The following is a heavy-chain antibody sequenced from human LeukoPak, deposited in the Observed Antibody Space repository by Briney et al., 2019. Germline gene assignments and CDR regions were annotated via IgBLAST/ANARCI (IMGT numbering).Heavy chain of an antibody. CDR1: GGSISSYY. D-gene: IGHD3-22*01. Sequence: SETLSLTCTVSGGSISSYYWSWIRQPPGKGLEWIGYIYHSGSTNYNPSLKSRVTISIDTSKNQFSLKVTSVTAADTAVYYCARDRDSSGLRDFDLWGRGTLVTVSS. CDR3: ARDRDSSGLRDFDL. CDR2: IYHSGST. J-gene: IGHJ2*01. V-gene: IGHV4-59*01.